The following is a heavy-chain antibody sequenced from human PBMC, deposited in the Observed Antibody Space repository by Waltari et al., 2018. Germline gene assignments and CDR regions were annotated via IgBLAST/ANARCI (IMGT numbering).Heavy chain of an antibody. D-gene: IGHD2-15*01. V-gene: IGHV1-2*06. CDR3: ARTPLGYCSGGSCYPFDY. J-gene: IGHJ4*02. CDR1: GYTFTVYY. Sequence: QVQLVQSGAEVKKPGASVKVSCKASGYTFTVYYIHWVRQAPGQGLEWVGRINPNRGGTNYAQKLQCRVTMTRYTSISTAYMELSRLRSDDTAMYYCARTPLGYCSGGSCYPFDYWGQGTLVTVSS. CDR2: INPNRGGT.